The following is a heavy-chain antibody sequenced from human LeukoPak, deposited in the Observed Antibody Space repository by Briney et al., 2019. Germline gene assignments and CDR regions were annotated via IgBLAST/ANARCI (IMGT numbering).Heavy chain of an antibody. CDR3: AREYDLNGDFDY. CDR1: GFTFSSYS. J-gene: IGHJ4*02. CDR2: ISSSSSYI. D-gene: IGHD3-10*01. V-gene: IGHV3-21*01. Sequence: NPGGSLRLSRAASGFTFSSYSMNWVRQAPGKGLEWVSSISSSSSYIYYADSVKGRFTISRDNAKNSLYLQMNSLRAEDTAVYYCAREYDLNGDFDYWGQGTLVTVSS.